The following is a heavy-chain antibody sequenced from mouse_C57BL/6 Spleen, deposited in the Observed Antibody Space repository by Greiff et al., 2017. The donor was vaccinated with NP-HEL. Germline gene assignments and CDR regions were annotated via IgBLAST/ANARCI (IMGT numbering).Heavy chain of an antibody. J-gene: IGHJ1*03. V-gene: IGHV14-4*01. CDR1: GFNIKDDY. CDR2: IDPENGDT. Sequence: DVKLVESGAELVRPGASVKLSCTASGFNIKDDYMHWVKQRPEQGLEWIGWIDPENGDTEYASKFQGKATITADTSSNTAYLQLSSLTSEDTAVYYCTTSYYGSSYWYFDVWGTGTTVTVSS. CDR3: TTSYYGSSYWYFDV. D-gene: IGHD1-1*01.